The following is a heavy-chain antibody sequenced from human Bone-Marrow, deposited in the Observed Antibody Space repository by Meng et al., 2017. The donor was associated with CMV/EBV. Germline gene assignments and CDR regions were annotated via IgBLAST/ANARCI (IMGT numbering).Heavy chain of an antibody. D-gene: IGHD3-3*01. CDR1: GFTFSDYY. Sequence: GGSLRLSCAASGFTFSDYYMSWIRQAPGKGLECVSYLSNSDSTIYYADSVKGRFTISRDNAKNSLYLQMNSLRAEDTAVYYCARVNDFWSGYSGGPWFDPWGQGTLVTFCS. CDR2: LSNSDSTI. CDR3: ARVNDFWSGYSGGPWFDP. J-gene: IGHJ5*02. V-gene: IGHV3-11*01.